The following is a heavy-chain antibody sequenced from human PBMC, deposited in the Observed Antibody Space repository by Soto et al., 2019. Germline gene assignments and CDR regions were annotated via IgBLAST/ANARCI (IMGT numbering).Heavy chain of an antibody. V-gene: IGHV3-30*18. Sequence: GSLRPAGAASGSTCSSYGMHWVRQAPGKGLEWVAVISYDGSNKYYADSVKGRFTISRDNSKSTPYLQMNSLRAEDTAVYYCAKTTLYDSSGFGYWGQGTLVTVYS. CDR2: ISYDGSNK. D-gene: IGHD3-22*01. CDR1: GSTCSSYG. J-gene: IGHJ4*02. CDR3: AKTTLYDSSGFGY.